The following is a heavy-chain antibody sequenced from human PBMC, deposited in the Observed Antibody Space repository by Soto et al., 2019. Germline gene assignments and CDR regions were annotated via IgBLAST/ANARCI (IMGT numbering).Heavy chain of an antibody. CDR2: IYPGDSNT. V-gene: IGHV5-51*01. D-gene: IGHD2-2*02. Sequence: GESLKSSCKGSGDSFTMYWIGWVRQKPGKGLEWMGIIYPGDSNTRYSPSFQGQVTISADKSISTAYLQWSSLKASDTAMYYCARGYCSSSTCYKGFDYWGLGTPVTVSS. J-gene: IGHJ4*02. CDR1: GDSFTMYW. CDR3: ARGYCSSSTCYKGFDY.